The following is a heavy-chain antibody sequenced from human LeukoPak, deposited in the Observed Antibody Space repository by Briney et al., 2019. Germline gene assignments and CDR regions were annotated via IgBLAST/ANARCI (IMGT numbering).Heavy chain of an antibody. Sequence: ASVKVSCKASGYTFTSYGISWVRQAPGQGLEWMGCINPNSGGTNYAQKFQGRVTMTRDTSISTAYMDLSRLRSDDTAVCYCARGDRDGYNYGYFDYWGQGTLVTVSS. CDR3: ARGDRDGYNYGYFDY. CDR1: GYTFTSYG. CDR2: INPNSGGT. V-gene: IGHV1-2*02. D-gene: IGHD5-24*01. J-gene: IGHJ4*02.